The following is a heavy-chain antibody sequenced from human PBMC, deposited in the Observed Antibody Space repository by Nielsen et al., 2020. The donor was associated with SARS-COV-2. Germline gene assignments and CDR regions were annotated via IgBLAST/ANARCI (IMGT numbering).Heavy chain of an antibody. CDR2: IYYSGST. J-gene: IGHJ4*02. D-gene: IGHD3-3*01. Sequence: SETLSLTCTVSGGSISSYYWSWIRQPPGKGLEWIGYIYYSGSTYYNPSLKSRVTISVDTSKNQFSLKLSSVTAADTAVYYCARESRYYDFSLHWGQGTPVTVSS. V-gene: IGHV4-59*06. CDR3: ARESRYYDFSLH. CDR1: GGSISSYY.